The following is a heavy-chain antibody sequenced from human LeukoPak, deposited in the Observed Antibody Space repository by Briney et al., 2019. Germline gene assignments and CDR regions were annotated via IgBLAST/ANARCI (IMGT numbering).Heavy chain of an antibody. CDR3: ARINSLPPPTIMTGYYSYRRRNYYFDY. J-gene: IGHJ4*02. D-gene: IGHD3-9*01. CDR1: GFTFSSYG. V-gene: IGHV3-30*03. Sequence: GGSLRLSCAASGFTFSSYGMHWVRQAPGKGLEWVAVISYDGSNKYYADSVKGRFTISRDNSRNTLYLQMNSLRAEDTAVYYCARINSLPPPTIMTGYYSYRRRNYYFDYWGQGTLVTVSS. CDR2: ISYDGSNK.